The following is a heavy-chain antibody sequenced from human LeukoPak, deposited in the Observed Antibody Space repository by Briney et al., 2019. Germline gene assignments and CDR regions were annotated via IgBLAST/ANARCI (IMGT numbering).Heavy chain of an antibody. CDR1: GASFSGYS. CDR3: ARERVVSDYNWFDP. CDR2: VNRVGNT. Sequence: SGTLSLTCAVHGASFSGYSWSWVRQPPGKGLEWIGEVNRVGNTIYNPSLKSRVTISIDTSTTQFSLRLTSVTVADTAVYFCARERVVSDYNWFDPWGQGTLVTVSS. D-gene: IGHD6-25*01. V-gene: IGHV4-34*01. J-gene: IGHJ5*02.